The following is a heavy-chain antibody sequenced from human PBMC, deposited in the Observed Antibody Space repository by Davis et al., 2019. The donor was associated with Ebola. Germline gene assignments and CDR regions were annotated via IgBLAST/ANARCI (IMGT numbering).Heavy chain of an antibody. V-gene: IGHV3-23*01. J-gene: IGHJ4*02. CDR2: ISGSGGRT. D-gene: IGHD4-23*01. CDR1: GFTFSSYG. CDR3: AQQLGDYGGNALRY. Sequence: GGSLRLSCAASGFTFSSYGMSWVRQAPGKGLEWVSGISGSGGRTYYADSVKGRFTISRDDAKKSLYLQMDSLRPEDTAVYYCAQQLGDYGGNALRYWGQGTLVTVSS.